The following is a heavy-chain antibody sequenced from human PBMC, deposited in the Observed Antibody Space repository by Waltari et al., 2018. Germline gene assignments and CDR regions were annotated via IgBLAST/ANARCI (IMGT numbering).Heavy chain of an antibody. J-gene: IGHJ4*02. CDR3: AKARYSSSWSHFDY. D-gene: IGHD6-13*01. CDR2: IIGRGGST. CDR1: GFTFSSYA. Sequence: EVQLVESGGGLVQPGGSLRLSCAASGFTFSSYAMSWVRQAPGKGVGWVYAIIGRGGSTYYADSVKGRFTISRDNSKNTLYLQMNSLRAEDTAVYYCAKARYSSSWSHFDYWGQGTLVTVSS. V-gene: IGHV3-23*04.